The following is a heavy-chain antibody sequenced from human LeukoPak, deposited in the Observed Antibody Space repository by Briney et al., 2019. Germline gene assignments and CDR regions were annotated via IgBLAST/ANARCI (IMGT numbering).Heavy chain of an antibody. V-gene: IGHV1-2*06. CDR1: GYTFSAYY. J-gene: IGHJ4*02. CDR3: ARAEYSSGWYTDY. D-gene: IGHD6-19*01. Sequence: ASVKVSFKASGYTFSAYYMHWARQAPGQGLEWMGRINPNSGGTNYAQNFQGRVTMTRDTSISTAYMELSRLRTDDTAVYYCARAEYSSGWYTDYWGQGTLVTVSS. CDR2: INPNSGGT.